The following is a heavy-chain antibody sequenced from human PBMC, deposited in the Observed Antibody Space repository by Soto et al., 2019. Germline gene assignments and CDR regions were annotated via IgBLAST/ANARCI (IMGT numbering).Heavy chain of an antibody. V-gene: IGHV3-48*03. CDR1: GFTFSFYD. CDR2: IRSGGGTV. D-gene: IGHD1-1*01. CDR3: ARKASDDLDY. J-gene: IGHJ4*02. Sequence: GGSLRLSCAASGFTFSFYDVNWVRQAPGKGLEWVSYIRSGGGTVYYADSVKGRFTISRDNAKNSIYLQMNSLRAEDTAVYYCARKASDDLDYWGQGTLVTVSS.